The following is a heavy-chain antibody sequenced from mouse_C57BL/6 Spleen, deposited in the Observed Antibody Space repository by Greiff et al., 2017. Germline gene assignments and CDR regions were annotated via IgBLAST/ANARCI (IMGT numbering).Heavy chain of an antibody. CDR1: GYTFTSYW. Sequence: QVQLQQPGAELVKPGASVKLSCKASGYTFTSYWMQWVKQRPGQGLEWIGEIDPSDSYTNYNQKFKGKATLTVDTSSSTAYMQLSSLTSEDSAVYYCARRGYGAYYYAMDYWGQGTSGTVSS. CDR2: IDPSDSYT. V-gene: IGHV1-50*01. CDR3: ARRGYGAYYYAMDY. D-gene: IGHD2-2*01. J-gene: IGHJ4*01.